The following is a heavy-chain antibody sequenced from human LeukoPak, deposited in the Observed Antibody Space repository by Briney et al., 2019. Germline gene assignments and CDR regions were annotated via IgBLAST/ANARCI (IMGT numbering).Heavy chain of an antibody. CDR2: IWYDGSNT. V-gene: IGHV3-33*08. CDR1: GFTFSSYW. Sequence: GGSLRLSCAASGFTFSSYWMHWVRQAPGKGLVWVALIWYDGSNTYYADSVKGRFTISRDDSKNTVYLQMNSLRVEDTALYYCARGSLDFDSWGQGTLVIVSS. CDR3: ARGSLDFDS. D-gene: IGHD3-3*01. J-gene: IGHJ4*02.